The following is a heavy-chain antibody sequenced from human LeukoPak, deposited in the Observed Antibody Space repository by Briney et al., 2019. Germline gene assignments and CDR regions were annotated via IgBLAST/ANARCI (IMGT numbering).Heavy chain of an antibody. CDR1: GYTFTSYY. CDR3: ARDRGDFWSGQTPYYYYYMDV. D-gene: IGHD3-3*01. Sequence: GASVKVSCKASGYTFTSYYMHWVRQAPGQGLEWMGIINPSGGSTSYAQKFQGRVTMTRDTSTSTVYMELSSLRSEDTAVYYCARDRGDFWSGQTPYYYYYMDVWGKGTTVTVSS. V-gene: IGHV1-46*01. J-gene: IGHJ6*03. CDR2: INPSGGST.